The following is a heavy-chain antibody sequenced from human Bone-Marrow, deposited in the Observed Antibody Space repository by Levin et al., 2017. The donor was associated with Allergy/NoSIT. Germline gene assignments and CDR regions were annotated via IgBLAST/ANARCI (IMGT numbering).Heavy chain of an antibody. Sequence: GESLKISCAASGFTFSSYGVHWVRQAPGKGLEWVAVISYDATYQYYADSVKGRFTISRDNSKNTLYLQMNSLSAEDTAVYYCAKDFGMFYDFWSGYYIGNIYKGMDVWGQGTTVTVS. CDR3: AKDFGMFYDFWSGYYIGNIYKGMDV. V-gene: IGHV3-30*18. CDR1: GFTFSSYG. J-gene: IGHJ6*02. D-gene: IGHD3-3*01. CDR2: ISYDATYQ.